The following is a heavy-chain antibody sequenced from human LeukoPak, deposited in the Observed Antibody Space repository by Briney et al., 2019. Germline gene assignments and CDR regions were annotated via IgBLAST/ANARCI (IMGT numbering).Heavy chain of an antibody. J-gene: IGHJ4*02. CDR2: IKQDGSEK. Sequence: GGSLRLSCAASGFTFSSYWMSWVRQAPGKGLEWVANIKQDGSEKYYVDSVKGRFTISRDNAKNSLYLQMNSLRAEDTAVYYCASQPLLRFLEWQLGYWGQGTLVTVSS. CDR3: ASQPLLRFLEWQLGY. V-gene: IGHV3-7*03. D-gene: IGHD3-3*01. CDR1: GFTFSSYW.